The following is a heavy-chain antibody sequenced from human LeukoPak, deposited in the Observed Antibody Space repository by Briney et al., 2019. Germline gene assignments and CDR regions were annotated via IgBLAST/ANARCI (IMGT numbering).Heavy chain of an antibody. CDR1: GGSISTYY. CDR2: INHSGST. D-gene: IGHD2-15*01. CDR3: ARARRYCSGGSCYPRAPDY. J-gene: IGHJ4*02. V-gene: IGHV4-34*01. Sequence: SETLSLTCSVSGGSISTYYWSWIRQPPGKGLEWIGEINHSGSTNYNPSLKSRVTISVDTSKNQFSLKLSSVTAADTAVYYCARARRYCSGGSCYPRAPDYWGQGTLVTVSS.